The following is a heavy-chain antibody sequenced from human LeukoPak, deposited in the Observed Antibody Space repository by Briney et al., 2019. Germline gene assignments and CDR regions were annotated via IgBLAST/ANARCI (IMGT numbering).Heavy chain of an antibody. Sequence: SETLSLTGAVYGGSVSGYYWSWIRQPPGKGLEWIGEISHSGRTNYNPSLKSRVTISVDTSKNQFSLQLSSVTAADTAVYYCARGGLYGLSFFDYWGQGTLVTVSS. J-gene: IGHJ4*02. CDR2: ISHSGRT. CDR1: GGSVSGYY. CDR3: ARGGLYGLSFFDY. D-gene: IGHD2-8*01. V-gene: IGHV4-34*01.